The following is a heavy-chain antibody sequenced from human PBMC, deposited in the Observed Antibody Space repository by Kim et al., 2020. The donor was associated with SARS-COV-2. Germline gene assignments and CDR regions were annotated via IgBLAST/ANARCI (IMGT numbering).Heavy chain of an antibody. Sequence: GGSLRLSCAASGFTFSSHAMNWVRQAPGKGLECISVILAGGGTYYEDSVRGRFTVSRDNSKSTLYLQMDSLRAEDSAVYYCAKAPAVNMIPPGAYWCRGTLVTAS. D-gene: IGHD3-22*01. J-gene: IGHJ4*02. V-gene: IGHV3-23*01. CDR1: GFTFSSHA. CDR3: AKAPAVNMIPPGAY. CDR2: ILAGGGT.